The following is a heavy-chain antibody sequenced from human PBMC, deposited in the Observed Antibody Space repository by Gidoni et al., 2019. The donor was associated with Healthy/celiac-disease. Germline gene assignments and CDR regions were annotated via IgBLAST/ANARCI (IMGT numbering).Heavy chain of an antibody. D-gene: IGHD3-3*01. CDR1: GFTFSSYE. CDR3: ARGNSAFWSGSHYFDP. Sequence: EVQLVESGGGLVQPGGSLRLSCAASGFTFSSYEMNWVRQAPGKGLECVSYTSSSGSTIYYAASVKCRFTISSDNANNSLYLPMNSLRPEDTAVYYCARGNSAFWSGSHYFDPWGQGTLVTVSS. J-gene: IGHJ4*02. CDR2: TSSSGSTI. V-gene: IGHV3-48*03.